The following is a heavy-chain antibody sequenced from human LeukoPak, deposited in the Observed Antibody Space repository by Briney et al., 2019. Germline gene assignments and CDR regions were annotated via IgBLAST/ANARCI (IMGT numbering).Heavy chain of an antibody. CDR3: AADGYCNGGSCPHWFDP. CDR2: IYYSGST. Sequence: PSETLSLTCTVSGGSISSSNYYWGWIRQPPGKGLEWIGSIYYSGSTYYNPSLKSRVTISIDTSKNQFSLKLSSVTAADTALYYCAADGYCNGGSCPHWFDPWGQGTLVTVSS. J-gene: IGHJ5*02. V-gene: IGHV4-39*07. D-gene: IGHD2-15*01. CDR1: GGSISSSNYY.